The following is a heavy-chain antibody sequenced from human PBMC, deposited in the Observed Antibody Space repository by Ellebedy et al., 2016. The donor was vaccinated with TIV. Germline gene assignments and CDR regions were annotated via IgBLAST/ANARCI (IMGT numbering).Heavy chain of an antibody. CDR2: IYTGDSDT. CDR1: GNIFTNCW. D-gene: IGHD3-16*01. CDR3: ARHSKRGGD. J-gene: IGHJ4*02. V-gene: IGHV5-51*01. Sequence: GESLKISXKASGNIFTNCWIAWVRQMPGKGLEWMGIIYTGDSDTRYSPSFQGHVTFSVDESINTAYLHWPSLKASDSAMYYCARHSKRGGDWGQGTLVTVYS.